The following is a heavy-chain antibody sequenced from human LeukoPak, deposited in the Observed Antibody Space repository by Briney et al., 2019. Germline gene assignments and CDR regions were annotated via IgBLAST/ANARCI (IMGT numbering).Heavy chain of an antibody. V-gene: IGHV3-23*01. Sequence: TGGSLRLSCAASGFTFSNYAMRWVRQAPGKGLEWVSAISGSGGSTYYADSVKGRFTISRDNSKNTLYLQMNSLRAEDTAVYYCAKQQWLVNYYYYMDVWGKGTTVTVSS. CDR2: ISGSGGST. CDR1: GFTFSNYA. CDR3: AKQQWLVNYYYYMDV. D-gene: IGHD6-19*01. J-gene: IGHJ6*03.